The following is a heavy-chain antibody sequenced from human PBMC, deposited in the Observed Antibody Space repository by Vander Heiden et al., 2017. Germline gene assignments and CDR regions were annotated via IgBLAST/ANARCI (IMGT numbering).Heavy chain of an antibody. D-gene: IGHD2-2*01. Sequence: QVELVESGGGEVQTGRSHTLPCLSSALTFRSHGIHCVRQTQGKGLEWLAVMSYDGSHKYYADSVKGQFTISRDNSKNTLYLQMNSLRAEDTAVYYCAKGRNTRFYYYGMDVWGQGTTVTVSS. J-gene: IGHJ6*02. CDR1: ALTFRSHG. V-gene: IGHV3-30*18. CDR2: MSYDGSHK. CDR3: AKGRNTRFYYYGMDV.